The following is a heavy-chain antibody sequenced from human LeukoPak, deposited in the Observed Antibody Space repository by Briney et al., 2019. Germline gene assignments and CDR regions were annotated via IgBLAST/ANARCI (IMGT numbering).Heavy chain of an antibody. CDR1: GASFSGYY. J-gene: IGHJ4*02. D-gene: IGHD5-18*01. Sequence: RSSETLSLTCAVSGASFSGYYWSWIRQPPGKGLEWIGEINHSGSTTYNPSLKSRVTISVDTPKNQFSLKLNSVTAADTAVYLCARGRYSYLGYWGQGTLVTVSS. CDR2: INHSGST. CDR3: ARGRYSYLGY. V-gene: IGHV4-34*01.